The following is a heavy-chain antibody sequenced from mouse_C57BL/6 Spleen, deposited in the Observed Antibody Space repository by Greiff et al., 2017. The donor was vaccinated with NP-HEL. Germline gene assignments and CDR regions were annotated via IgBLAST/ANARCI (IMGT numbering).Heavy chain of an antibody. CDR1: GYTFTTYP. J-gene: IGHJ4*01. Sequence: QVQLKESGAELVKPGASVKMSCTASGYTFTTYPIEWMKQNHGKSLEWIGNFHPYNDDTKYTEKFKGKATLTVEKSSSTVYLEFSRLTSDDSAVYSGAKGGVLGVYAMDYWGQGTSVTVSS. V-gene: IGHV1-47*01. D-gene: IGHD4-1*01. CDR2: FHPYNDDT. CDR3: AKGGVLGVYAMDY.